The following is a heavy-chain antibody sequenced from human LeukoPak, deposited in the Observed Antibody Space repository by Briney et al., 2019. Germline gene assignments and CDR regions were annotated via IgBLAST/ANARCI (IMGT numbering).Heavy chain of an antibody. CDR1: GFTVSSNY. CDR3: AKQVSVTAIYPFDY. D-gene: IGHD2-21*02. J-gene: IGHJ4*02. CDR2: IYSGGST. V-gene: IGHV3-66*04. Sequence: GGSLRLSCAASGFTVSSNYMSWVRQAPGKGLEWVSVIYSGGSTYYADSVKGRFTISRDNSKNTLYLQMNSLRAEDTAVYYCAKQVSVTAIYPFDYWGQGTLVTVSS.